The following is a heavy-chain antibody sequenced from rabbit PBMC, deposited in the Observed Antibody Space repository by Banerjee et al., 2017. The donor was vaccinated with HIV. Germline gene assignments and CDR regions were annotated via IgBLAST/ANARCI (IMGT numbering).Heavy chain of an antibody. J-gene: IGHJ4*01. CDR3: ARAVSSGWGGFFNL. D-gene: IGHD4-1*01. V-gene: IGHV1S43*01. CDR2: IDTGDGRT. CDR1: GFSFSSGLP. Sequence: QEQLVESGGGLVKPGASLTLTCKTSGFSFSSGLPLCGGRQAPGKGLEWIASIDTGDGRTYYASWVNGRFTVSLDNAQNTVFLKMTSLTVADTATYFCARAVSSGWGGFFNLWGPGTLVTVS.